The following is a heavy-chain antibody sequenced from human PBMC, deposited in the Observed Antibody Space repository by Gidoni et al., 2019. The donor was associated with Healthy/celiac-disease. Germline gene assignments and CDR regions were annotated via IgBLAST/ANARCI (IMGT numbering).Heavy chain of an antibody. CDR3: ARDGIGDCSGGSCYSGDYYYGMDV. CDR1: GFPFSSYA. V-gene: IGHV3-30*16. Sequence: QVQLVESGGCVVQPGRSLRLSCAASGFPFSSYAMHWVRQAPGKGLEWVSVISYDGSNKYYADSVNGRFTISRDNSKNTLYLQMNSLRAEDTAVYYCARDGIGDCSGGSCYSGDYYYGMDVWGQGTTVTVSS. J-gene: IGHJ6*02. CDR2: ISYDGSNK. D-gene: IGHD2-15*01.